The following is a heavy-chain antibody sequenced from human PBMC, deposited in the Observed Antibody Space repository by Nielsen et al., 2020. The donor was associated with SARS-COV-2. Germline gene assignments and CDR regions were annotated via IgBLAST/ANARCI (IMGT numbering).Heavy chain of an antibody. J-gene: IGHJ4*02. V-gene: IGHV4-61*03. CDR3: ARDRWQQLVPTY. D-gene: IGHD6-13*01. Sequence: ESLKISCTVSGGSISSSSYYWGWIRQPPGKGLEWIGHIFNTGSTSYNPSLRSRVTILVDTSKNHFSLKLTSVTAADTAVYYCARDRWQQLVPTYWGQGTLVTVSS. CDR1: GGSISSSSYY. CDR2: IFNTGST.